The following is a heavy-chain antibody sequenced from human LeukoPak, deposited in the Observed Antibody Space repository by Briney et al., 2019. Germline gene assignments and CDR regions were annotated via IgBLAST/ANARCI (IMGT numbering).Heavy chain of an antibody. CDR1: GGSISSYY. D-gene: IGHD4-17*01. Sequence: SETLSLTCTVSGGSISSYYWSWLRQPAGKGLEWRGRIYTSGSTNYNPSLKSRVTMSVDTSKNQFSLKLSSVTAADTAVYYCARGESYGDYFGAFDIWGQGTMVTVSS. CDR2: IYTSGST. CDR3: ARGESYGDYFGAFDI. J-gene: IGHJ3*02. V-gene: IGHV4-4*07.